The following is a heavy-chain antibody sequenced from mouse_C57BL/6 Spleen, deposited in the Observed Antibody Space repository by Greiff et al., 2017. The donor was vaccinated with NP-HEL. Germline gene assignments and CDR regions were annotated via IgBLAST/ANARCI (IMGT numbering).Heavy chain of an antibody. V-gene: IGHV1-26*01. Sequence: VQLQQSGPELVKPGASVKISCKASGYTFTDYYMNWVKQSHGKSLEWIGDINPNNGGTSYNQKFKGKATLTVDKSSSTAYMELRSLTSEDSAVYYCARNSPLGAYWGQGTLVTVSA. CDR1: GYTFTDYY. CDR3: ARNSPLGAY. J-gene: IGHJ3*01. CDR2: INPNNGGT.